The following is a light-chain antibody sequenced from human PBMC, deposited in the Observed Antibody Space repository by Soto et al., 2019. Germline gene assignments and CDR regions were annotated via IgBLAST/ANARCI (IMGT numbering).Light chain of an antibody. CDR2: DSN. Sequence: QSVLTQPPSVSAAPGQKVTISCSGSSSNMGNNYVSWYQQLPGTAPKLLIYDSNKRPSGIPDRFSGSKSGTSATLDITGLQTGDEADYYCATWDSRLTGEVFGGGTQLTVL. V-gene: IGLV1-51*01. J-gene: IGLJ2*01. CDR3: ATWDSRLTGEV. CDR1: SSNMGNNY.